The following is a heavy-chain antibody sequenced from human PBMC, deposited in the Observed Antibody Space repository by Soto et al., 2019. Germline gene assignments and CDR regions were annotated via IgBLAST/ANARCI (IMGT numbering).Heavy chain of an antibody. V-gene: IGHV3-33*01. Sequence: TGGSLRLSCAAFGFTFSSYGMHWVRQAPGKGLEWVAVIWYDGSNKYYADSVKGRFTISRDNSKNTLYLQMNSLRAEDTAVYYCATHYYDSSGYPAPAFDIWGQGTMVTVSS. CDR2: IWYDGSNK. CDR1: GFTFSSYG. CDR3: ATHYYDSSGYPAPAFDI. J-gene: IGHJ3*02. D-gene: IGHD3-22*01.